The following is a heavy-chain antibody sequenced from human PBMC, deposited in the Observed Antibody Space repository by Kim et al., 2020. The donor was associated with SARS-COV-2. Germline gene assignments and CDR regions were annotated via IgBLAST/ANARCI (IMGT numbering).Heavy chain of an antibody. D-gene: IGHD3-22*01. J-gene: IGHJ4*02. Sequence: GESLKISCKASGYRFTRWWIGWVRQMPGKGLEWMGTVYPGDSETVYNPSLEGQVTISADKSIGTAYLQWRSLKASDTAIYYCARLGDYDNRDSQDYYLGYWSRGTLVTVSS. CDR2: VYPGDSET. V-gene: IGHV5-51*01. CDR1: GYRFTRWW. CDR3: ARLGDYDNRDSQDYYLGY.